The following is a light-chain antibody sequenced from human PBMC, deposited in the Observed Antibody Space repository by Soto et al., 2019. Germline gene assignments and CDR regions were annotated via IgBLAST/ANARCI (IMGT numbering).Light chain of an antibody. J-gene: IGKJ4*01. Sequence: EIVLTQSPGTLSLSPGERATLSCRVSQSVSSTYLAWYQQKPGQAPRLLIYGASSRAIGIPDRFSGSASGTDFTLTISRLEPEDFAVYFCQQYATSPLTFGGGTNVEIK. CDR1: QSVSSTY. V-gene: IGKV3-20*01. CDR3: QQYATSPLT. CDR2: GAS.